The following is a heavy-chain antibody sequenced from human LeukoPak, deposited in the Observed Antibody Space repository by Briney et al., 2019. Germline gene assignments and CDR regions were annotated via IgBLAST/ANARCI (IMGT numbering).Heavy chain of an antibody. CDR2: IYHSGST. J-gene: IGHJ6*01. Sequence: PSETLSLTCTVSGGSISSYYWSWIRQPPGKGLEWIGHIYHSGSTNYNPSLKSRVTISVDTSKNQFSLKLSSVPAADTAVYYCAREGLVRGTGGYYYYGMEVWGPGTTVT. V-gene: IGHV4-59*01. CDR1: GGSISSYY. D-gene: IGHD3-10*01. CDR3: AREGLVRGTGGYYYYGMEV.